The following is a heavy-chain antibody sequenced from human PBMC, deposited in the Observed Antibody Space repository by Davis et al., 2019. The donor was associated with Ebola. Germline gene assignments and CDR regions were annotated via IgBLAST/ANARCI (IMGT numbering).Heavy chain of an antibody. CDR3: SRQGTTSWDS. V-gene: IGHV5-51*01. Sequence: GESLKISCKDSGNSFTSHWIGWVRQMPGKGLDWMGIIYTGDSDATYSPSFQGQVTFSVDKSIRTAYLHWNSLKASDTATYYCSRQGTTSWDSWGQGTLVTVSS. D-gene: IGHD2-2*01. CDR1: GNSFTSHW. J-gene: IGHJ4*02. CDR2: IYTGDSDA.